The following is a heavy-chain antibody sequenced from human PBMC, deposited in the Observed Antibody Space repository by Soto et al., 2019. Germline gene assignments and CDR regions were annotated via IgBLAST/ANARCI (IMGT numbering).Heavy chain of an antibody. Sequence: SETLSLTCTVSGGSISSYHWSWIRQPPGKGLEWIGYIYYSGSTNYNPSLKSRVTISVDTSKNQFSLKLSSVTAADTAVYYCARDRGIEEGFDPWGQGTLVTVSS. CDR1: GGSISSYH. V-gene: IGHV4-59*01. CDR3: ARDRGIEEGFDP. CDR2: IYYSGST. J-gene: IGHJ5*02. D-gene: IGHD2-15*01.